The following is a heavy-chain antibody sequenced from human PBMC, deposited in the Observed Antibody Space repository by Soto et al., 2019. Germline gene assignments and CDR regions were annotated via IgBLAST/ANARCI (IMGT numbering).Heavy chain of an antibody. CDR3: ARSTSAVAVAGSYGY. Sequence: QVQLVQSGAEVKKPGSSVKVSCKASGGTFSSYAISWVRQAPGQGLEWMGGIIPIFGTANYAQKFQGRVTIPADESTSTAYMELSSLRSEDTAVYYCARSTSAVAVAGSYGYWGQGTLVTVSS. D-gene: IGHD6-19*01. J-gene: IGHJ4*02. CDR2: IIPIFGTA. V-gene: IGHV1-69*01. CDR1: GGTFSSYA.